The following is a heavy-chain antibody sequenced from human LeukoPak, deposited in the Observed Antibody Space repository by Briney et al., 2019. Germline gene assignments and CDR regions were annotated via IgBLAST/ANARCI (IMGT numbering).Heavy chain of an antibody. CDR2: ISSSGTTI. CDR1: GFTFSDYY. V-gene: IGHV3-11*01. J-gene: IGHJ6*03. D-gene: IGHD3-9*01. CDR3: ARDGVLRYFDYYYYYMDV. Sequence: PGGPLTLSCAASGFTFSDYYMRWVRPAPGKGVEWVSYISSSGTTIYNADSVKGRFTISRDNAKNSLFLQMNSLRGEDTAVYYCARDGVLRYFDYYYYYMDVWGKGTTVTISS.